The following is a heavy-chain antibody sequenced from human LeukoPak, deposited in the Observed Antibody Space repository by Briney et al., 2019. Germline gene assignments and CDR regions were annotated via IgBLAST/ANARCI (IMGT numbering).Heavy chain of an antibody. Sequence: ASVSVSYKASGYTFHSYDINWVRQATGQGGEGMGWMNPGTGNTGYAPRFLGRVTMTRDTSTSTAYLHLSSLTSADTAVYYCARGRFDPWGQGTQVIVSS. CDR3: ARGRFDP. CDR1: GYTFHSYD. J-gene: IGHJ5*02. V-gene: IGHV1-8*01. CDR2: MNPGTGNT.